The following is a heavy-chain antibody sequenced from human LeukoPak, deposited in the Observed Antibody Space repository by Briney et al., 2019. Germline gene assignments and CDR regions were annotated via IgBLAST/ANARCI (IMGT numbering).Heavy chain of an antibody. D-gene: IGHD4-23*01. V-gene: IGHV3-23*01. CDR1: GFTFSSYA. Sequence: GGSLRLSCAASGFTFSSYAMSWVRQAPGKGLDWVSAISGSGGNTYYADSVKGRFTVSRDNSKNTLYLQMNSLRAEDTAVYYCAKDQYGGNPQYYFDYWGQGTLVTVSS. CDR2: ISGSGGNT. J-gene: IGHJ4*02. CDR3: AKDQYGGNPQYYFDY.